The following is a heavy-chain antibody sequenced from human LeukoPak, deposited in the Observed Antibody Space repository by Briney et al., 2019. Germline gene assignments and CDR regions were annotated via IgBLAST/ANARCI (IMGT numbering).Heavy chain of an antibody. Sequence: GGSLRLSCAASGVTFSSYWMSWVRQAPGKGLEWVANIKQDGSEKYYVDSVKGRFTISRDNAKNSLYLQMNSLRAEDTAVYYCARVQEMATIPYYFDYWGQGTLVTVSS. D-gene: IGHD5-12*01. CDR1: GVTFSSYW. J-gene: IGHJ4*02. CDR2: IKQDGSEK. CDR3: ARVQEMATIPYYFDY. V-gene: IGHV3-7*01.